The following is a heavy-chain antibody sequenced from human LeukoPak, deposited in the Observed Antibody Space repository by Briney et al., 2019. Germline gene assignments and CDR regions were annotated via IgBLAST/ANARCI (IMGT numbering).Heavy chain of an antibody. D-gene: IGHD2-15*01. Sequence: PGRSLRLSCAASGFTFSSHWMHWVRQAPGKGLVWVSGISTDGSRPRYADSVNGRFTISRDNAKNTLYLQMNSLRAEDTAVYFCVRDGQGSTPLDYWGQGTLVTVSS. J-gene: IGHJ4*02. V-gene: IGHV3-74*01. CDR3: VRDGQGSTPLDY. CDR1: GFTFSSHW. CDR2: ISTDGSRP.